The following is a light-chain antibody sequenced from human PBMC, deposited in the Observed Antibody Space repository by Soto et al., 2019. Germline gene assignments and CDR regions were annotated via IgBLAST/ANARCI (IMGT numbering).Light chain of an antibody. Sequence: EIVLTQSPATLSLSPGDRATLSCRASPSVSSYLAWYQQTPGQAPRLLIYDASTRATGIPARFSGSGSGTDFTLTISSLEPEDFAVYYCQQRSNWPLFTFGPGTKVDI. J-gene: IGKJ3*01. CDR1: PSVSSY. CDR3: QQRSNWPLFT. V-gene: IGKV3-11*01. CDR2: DAS.